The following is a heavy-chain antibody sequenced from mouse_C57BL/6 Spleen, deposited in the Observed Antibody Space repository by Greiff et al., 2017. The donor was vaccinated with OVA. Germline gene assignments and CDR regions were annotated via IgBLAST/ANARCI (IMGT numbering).Heavy chain of an antibody. D-gene: IGHD1-2*01. CDR2: IDPNSGGT. J-gene: IGHJ4*01. Sequence: QVQLQQPGAELVKPGASVKLSCKASGYTFTSYWMHWVKQRPGRGLEWIGRIDPNSGGTKYNEKFKSKATLTVDKPSSTAYMQLSSLASEDSAVYYCARSPPLLRDYAMDYWGQGTSVTVSS. CDR3: ARSPPLLRDYAMDY. CDR1: GYTFTSYW. V-gene: IGHV1-72*01.